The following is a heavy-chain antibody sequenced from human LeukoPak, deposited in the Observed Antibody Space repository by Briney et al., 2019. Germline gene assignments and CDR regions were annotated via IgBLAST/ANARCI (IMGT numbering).Heavy chain of an antibody. Sequence: GGSLRLSCAASGLPFKNCAMSWVRQAPGKGLEWVSAISGSGGSTYYADSVKGRFTISRDNAKNSLYLQMNSLRAEDTAVYYCAREGPSIIRGVIRGAVAYYYYMDVWGKGTTVTISS. V-gene: IGHV3-23*01. CDR1: GLPFKNCA. J-gene: IGHJ6*03. D-gene: IGHD3-10*01. CDR3: AREGPSIIRGVIRGAVAYYYYMDV. CDR2: ISGSGGST.